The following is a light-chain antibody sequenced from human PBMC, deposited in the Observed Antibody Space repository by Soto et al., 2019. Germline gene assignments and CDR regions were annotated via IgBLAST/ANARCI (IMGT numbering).Light chain of an antibody. V-gene: IGLV2-14*01. Sequence: QPVLTQPASVSGSPGQSITISCTGTSSDVGGYNYDSWYQQHPGKAPKLIIYEVSNRPSGVSNRFSGSKSGNTPSLTISGLQAEEEADFYCNTYTSSSPWVFGTGTKVTVL. CDR1: SSDVGGYNY. CDR2: EVS. CDR3: NTYTSSSPWV. J-gene: IGLJ1*01.